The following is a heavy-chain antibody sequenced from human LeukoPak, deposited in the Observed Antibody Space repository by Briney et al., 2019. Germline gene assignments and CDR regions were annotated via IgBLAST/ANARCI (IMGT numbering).Heavy chain of an antibody. D-gene: IGHD3-22*01. CDR3: ARGGTYYYDSSGLQH. CDR1: GYSFTSYW. Sequence: GESLKISCXGSGYSFTSYWIGWVRQMPGKGLEWMGIIYPGDSDTRYSPSFQGQVTISADKSISTAYLQWSSLKASDTAMYYCARGGTYYYDSSGLQHWGQGTLVTVSS. J-gene: IGHJ1*01. CDR2: IYPGDSDT. V-gene: IGHV5-51*01.